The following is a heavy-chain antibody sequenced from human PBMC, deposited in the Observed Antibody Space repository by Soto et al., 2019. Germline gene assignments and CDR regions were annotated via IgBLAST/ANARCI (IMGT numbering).Heavy chain of an antibody. Sequence: SETLSLTCTVSGGSISSYYWSWIRQPPGKGLEWIGYIYYSGSTNYNPSLKSRVTISVDTSKNQFSLKLSSVTAADTAVYYCARVFEVYYYYGMDVWGQGTTVTVSS. CDR2: IYYSGST. J-gene: IGHJ6*02. D-gene: IGHD3-3*01. CDR3: ARVFEVYYYYGMDV. CDR1: GGSISSYY. V-gene: IGHV4-59*01.